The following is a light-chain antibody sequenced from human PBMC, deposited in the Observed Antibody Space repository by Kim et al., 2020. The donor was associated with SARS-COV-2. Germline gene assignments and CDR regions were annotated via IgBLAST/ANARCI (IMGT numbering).Light chain of an antibody. CDR3: QQRSNWPGSFT. CDR1: QSLNYY. Sequence: SPGERATLSCRASQSLNYYVAWYQQRPGQAPRLLIYDASNRATGIPARFSGSGSGTDFTLTISSLEPEDFAVYYCQQRSNWPGSFTFGPGTKVEI. CDR2: DAS. V-gene: IGKV3-11*01. J-gene: IGKJ3*01.